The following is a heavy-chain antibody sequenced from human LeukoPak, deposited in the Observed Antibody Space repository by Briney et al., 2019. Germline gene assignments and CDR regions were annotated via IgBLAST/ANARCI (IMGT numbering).Heavy chain of an antibody. CDR2: ISGYNGNT. J-gene: IGHJ1*01. D-gene: IGHD4-23*01. CDR3: ARDAEVTTKH. V-gene: IGHV1-18*01. CDR1: GYTFTSYA. Sequence: ASVKVSCKASGYTFTSYAVIWVRQVPGQGLEWMGWISGYNGNTKSSQSLKDRVIMTTDTSTRTAYMELRSLRPDDTAVYYCARDAEVTTKHWGQGTLVTVSS.